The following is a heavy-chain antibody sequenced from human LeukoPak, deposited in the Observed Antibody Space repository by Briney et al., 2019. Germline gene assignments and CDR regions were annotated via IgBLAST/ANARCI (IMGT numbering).Heavy chain of an antibody. CDR3: ARALLDFDY. V-gene: IGHV4-61*01. CDR1: GGSVSSGSYY. CDR2: IYYSGST. Sequence: SETLSLTCTVSGGSVSSGSYYWSWIRQPPGKGLEWIGYIYYSGSTNYNPSLKSRVTISVDTSKNQFSLKLSSATAADTAVYYCARALLDFDYWGQGTLVTVSS. J-gene: IGHJ4*02.